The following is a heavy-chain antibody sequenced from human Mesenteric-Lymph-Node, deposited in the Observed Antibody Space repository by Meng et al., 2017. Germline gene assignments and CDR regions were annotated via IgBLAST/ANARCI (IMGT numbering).Heavy chain of an antibody. CDR1: GASISSYY. D-gene: IGHD6-13*01. V-gene: IGHV4-59*01. CDR3: ARGLKGAADGTRFDP. Sequence: ESLKISCTVSGASISSYYWSWIRRPPGKGLEWIGYIYYSGSTNYSPSLKSRVTISLDTSKNQFSLRLSSVTAADTAVYYCARGLKGAADGTRFDPWGQGTLVTVSS. CDR2: IYYSGST. J-gene: IGHJ5*02.